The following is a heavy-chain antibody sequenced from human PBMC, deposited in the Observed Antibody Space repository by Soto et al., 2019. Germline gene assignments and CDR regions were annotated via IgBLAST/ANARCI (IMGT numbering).Heavy chain of an antibody. CDR1: GFTFSSYS. J-gene: IGHJ4*02. V-gene: IGHV3-21*01. Sequence: GGSLRLSCAASGFTFSSYSMNWVRQAPGKGLEWVSSISSSSSYIYYADSVKGRFTISRDNAKNSLYLQMNSLRAEDTAVYYCARDLDDFWSGYPLGLDYWGQGTLVTVSS. CDR2: ISSSSSYI. CDR3: ARDLDDFWSGYPLGLDY. D-gene: IGHD3-3*01.